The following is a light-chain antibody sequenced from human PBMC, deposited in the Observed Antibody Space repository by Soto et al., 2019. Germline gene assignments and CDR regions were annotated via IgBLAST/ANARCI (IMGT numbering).Light chain of an antibody. CDR2: SVS. CDR1: QNIHSF. V-gene: IGKV1-39*01. J-gene: IGKJ1*01. CDR3: QQSYNSPLT. Sequence: IQMTQSPSSLSASVGDRVTITCRSSQNIHSFLNWYQQKEGRAPNLLIYSVSTLQVGVPSRFNGSGFGTAFTLTISSLQSADFATYFCQQSYNSPLTFGQGTKLEL.